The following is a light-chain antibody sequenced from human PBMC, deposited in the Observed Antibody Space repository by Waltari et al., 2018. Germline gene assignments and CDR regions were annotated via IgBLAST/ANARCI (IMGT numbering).Light chain of an antibody. CDR1: ALPKQY. J-gene: IGLJ3*02. Sequence: SYELTQPPSVSMSPGPTARITCSGDALPKQYAYWYQQKPGQAPVVLIYKDTERPSGIPERFSGSSSGTTVTLTISGVQAEDEADYYCQSADSSGSYVVFGGGTKLTVL. V-gene: IGLV3-25*03. CDR3: QSADSSGSYVV. CDR2: KDT.